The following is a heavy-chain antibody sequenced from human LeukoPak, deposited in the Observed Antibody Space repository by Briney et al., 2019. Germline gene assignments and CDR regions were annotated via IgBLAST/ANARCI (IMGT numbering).Heavy chain of an antibody. CDR3: ARENPQQWLVRGAFDI. D-gene: IGHD6-19*01. V-gene: IGHV4-4*07. J-gene: IGHJ3*02. CDR2: IYTSGST. CDR1: GGSISDYY. Sequence: SETLSLTCTVSGGSISDYYWSWIRQPAGKGLEWIGRIYTSGSTNYNPSLKSRVTISVDKSKNQFSLKLSSVTAADTAVYYCARENPQQWLVRGAFDIWGQGTMVTVSS.